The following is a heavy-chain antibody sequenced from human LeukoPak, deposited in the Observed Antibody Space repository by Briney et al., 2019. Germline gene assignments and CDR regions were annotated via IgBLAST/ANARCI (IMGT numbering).Heavy chain of an antibody. CDR1: GYTFTSYD. CDR3: ARVRYDFWSGYYRRHYFDY. J-gene: IGHJ4*02. D-gene: IGHD3-3*01. Sequence: ASVKVSCKASGYTFTSYDINWVRQATGQGLEGLGWMNPNSGNTGYAQKFQGRVTMTRNTTISTAYTELSSLRSEDTAVYYGARVRYDFWSGYYRRHYFDYWGQGTLVTVSS. V-gene: IGHV1-8*01. CDR2: MNPNSGNT.